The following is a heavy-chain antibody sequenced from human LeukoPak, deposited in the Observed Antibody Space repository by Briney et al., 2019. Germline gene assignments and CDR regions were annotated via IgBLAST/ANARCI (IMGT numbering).Heavy chain of an antibody. D-gene: IGHD3-22*01. V-gene: IGHV1-18*01. CDR2: ISAYNGNT. CDR1: GYTFTSYG. J-gene: IGHJ3*02. CDR3: ARVSPDPDYYDSSGGAFDI. Sequence: ASVKVSCKASGYTFTSYGISWVRQAPGQGLEWMGWISAYNGNTNYAQKLQGRVTMTTDISTSTAYMELRSLRSDDTAVYYCARVSPDPDYYDSSGGAFDIWGQGTMVTVSS.